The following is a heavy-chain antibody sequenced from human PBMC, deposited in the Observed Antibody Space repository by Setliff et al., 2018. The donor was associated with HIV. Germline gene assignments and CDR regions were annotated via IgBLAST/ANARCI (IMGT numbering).Heavy chain of an antibody. V-gene: IGHV4-59*01. Sequence: SETLSLTCTVSGGSMSSYFWSWIRQSPGKGLEWIGYIYNSGGTNYNPSLKSRVTRSLDTSKNQFSLNLTSVTAADTAVYYCAIVDCSGGSCYSPAYWGQGTLVTVSS. CDR2: IYNSGGT. J-gene: IGHJ4*02. D-gene: IGHD2-15*01. CDR3: AIVDCSGGSCYSPAY. CDR1: GGSMSSYF.